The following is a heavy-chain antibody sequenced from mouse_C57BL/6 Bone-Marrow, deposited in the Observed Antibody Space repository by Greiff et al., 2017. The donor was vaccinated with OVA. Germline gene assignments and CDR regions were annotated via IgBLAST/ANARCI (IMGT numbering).Heavy chain of an antibody. V-gene: IGHV1-81*01. CDR2: IYPRSGNT. CDR1: GYTFTSYG. Sequence: VKLMESGAELARPGASVKLSCKASGYTFTSYGISWVKQRTGQGLEWIGEIYPRSGNTYYNEKFKGKATLTADKSSSTAYMELRSLTSEDSAVYFCAEGAMDYWGQGTSVTVSS. J-gene: IGHJ4*01. CDR3: AEGAMDY.